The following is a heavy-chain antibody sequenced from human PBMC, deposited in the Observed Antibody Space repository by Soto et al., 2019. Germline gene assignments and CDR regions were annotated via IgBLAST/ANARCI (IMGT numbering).Heavy chain of an antibody. CDR3: ARRERYYGSPGWFDP. J-gene: IGHJ5*02. V-gene: IGHV4-39*01. CDR1: GGSISSFTYY. Sequence: NPSETLSHTCSVSGGSISSFTYYWGWIRQPPGKGLEWIGTVYYNENTYYNPSLKSRVTITVDTAKNQFSLNLRSVTAADTAMYFCARRERYYGSPGWFDPWGPGTLVTVSS. D-gene: IGHD3-10*01. CDR2: VYYNENT.